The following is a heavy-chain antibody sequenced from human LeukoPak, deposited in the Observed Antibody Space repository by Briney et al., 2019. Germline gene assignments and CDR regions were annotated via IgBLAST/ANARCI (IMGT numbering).Heavy chain of an antibody. CDR1: GFTISSNN. J-gene: IGHJ6*02. V-gene: IGHV3-21*01. CDR3: ARDEIRVFKYGMDV. CDR2: ISSSSSYI. Sequence: GTLTLYCSASGFTISSNNRNWVPQAPGKGLEWFSSISSSSSYIYYADSVKGRFTISRDNAKNSLYLQMNSLRAEDTAVYYCARDEIRVFKYGMDVWGQGTTVTVS. D-gene: IGHD6-13*01.